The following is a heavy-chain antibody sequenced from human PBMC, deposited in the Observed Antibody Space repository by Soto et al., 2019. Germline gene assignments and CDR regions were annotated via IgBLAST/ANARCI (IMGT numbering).Heavy chain of an antibody. CDR1: GYTFTNFG. CDR3: ARAKGVIAAAGIPFDP. D-gene: IGHD6-13*01. J-gene: IGHJ5*02. Sequence: VASVKVSCKASGYTFTNFGISWVRQAPGQGLEWMGRIIPILGIANYAQKFQGRVTITADKSTSTAYMELSSLRSEDTAVYYCARAKGVIAAAGIPFDPWG. CDR2: IIPILGIA. V-gene: IGHV1-69*04.